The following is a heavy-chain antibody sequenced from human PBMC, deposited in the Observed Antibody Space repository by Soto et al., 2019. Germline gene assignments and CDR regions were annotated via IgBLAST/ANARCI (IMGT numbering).Heavy chain of an antibody. CDR3: ARDTYDILTGYPTPARY. Sequence: PGGSLRLSCAASGFTFSSYSMNWVRQAPGKGLEWVSYISSSSSTIYYADSVKGRFTISRDNAKNSLYLQMNSLRAEDTAVYYCARDTYDILTGYPTPARYWGQGTLVTVSS. CDR2: ISSSSSTI. CDR1: GFTFSSYS. D-gene: IGHD3-9*01. J-gene: IGHJ4*02. V-gene: IGHV3-48*01.